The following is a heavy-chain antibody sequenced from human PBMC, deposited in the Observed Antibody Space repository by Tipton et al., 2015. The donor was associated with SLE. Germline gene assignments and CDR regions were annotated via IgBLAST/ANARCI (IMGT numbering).Heavy chain of an antibody. CDR3: AKQGTPVVVAAPWDY. CDR1: GFTFSSYG. D-gene: IGHD2-15*01. V-gene: IGHV3-30*18. Sequence: SLRLSCAASGFTFSSYGMHWVRQAPGKGLEWVSVIWYDGSNKYYADSVKGRFTISRDNSKNTLYLQMNSLRAEDTAVYYCAKQGTPVVVAAPWDYWGQGFLITVSS. J-gene: IGHJ4*02. CDR2: IWYDGSNK.